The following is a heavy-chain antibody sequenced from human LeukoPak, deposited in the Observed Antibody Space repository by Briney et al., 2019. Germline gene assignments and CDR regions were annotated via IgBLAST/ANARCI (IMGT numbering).Heavy chain of an antibody. D-gene: IGHD5-12*01. J-gene: IGHJ4*02. CDR1: GYTFSSYG. CDR3: ARGGGYDESSSDFDS. V-gene: IGHV1-18*01. CDR2: ISANSGNT. Sequence: AASVKVSCKASGYTFSSYGRSWVRQAPGQGLEWMGWISANSGNTNYAQKLQGRVTITTETSTSTAYMEMSRLRSDDTAVYYCARGGGYDESSSDFDSWGPGTLVTVSS.